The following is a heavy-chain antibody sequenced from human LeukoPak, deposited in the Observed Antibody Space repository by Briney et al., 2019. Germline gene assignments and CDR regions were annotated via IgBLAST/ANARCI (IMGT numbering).Heavy chain of an antibody. J-gene: IGHJ4*02. Sequence: ASVKVSCKASGYTFTNYYIHWVRQAPGQGLEWMGLINPGGANTNYAQNFQGRVTMTRDTSTSTVYMELSSLRSEDTAIYYCARHPGGWWGQGTLVTVSS. D-gene: IGHD6-19*01. CDR3: ARHPGGW. V-gene: IGHV1-46*01. CDR1: GYTFTNYY. CDR2: INPGGANT.